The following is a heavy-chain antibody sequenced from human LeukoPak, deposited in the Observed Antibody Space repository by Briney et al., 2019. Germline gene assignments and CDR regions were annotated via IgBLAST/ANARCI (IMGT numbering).Heavy chain of an antibody. CDR3: ATAPTYYYDSSAFDP. J-gene: IGHJ5*02. CDR2: ISAYNGNT. D-gene: IGHD3-22*01. CDR1: GYTFTSYG. Sequence: ASVTVSCKASGYTFTSYGISWVRQAPGQGLEWMGWISAYNGNTNYAQKLQGRVTMTTDTSTSTAYMELRSLRSDDTAVYYCATAPTYYYDSSAFDPWGQGTLVTVSS. V-gene: IGHV1-18*01.